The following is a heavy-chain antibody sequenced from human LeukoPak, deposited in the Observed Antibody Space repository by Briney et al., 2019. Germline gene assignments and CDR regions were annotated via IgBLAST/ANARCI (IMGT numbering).Heavy chain of an antibody. CDR2: IYSGGST. CDR3: ASESDYYYYGMDV. Sequence: GGSLRLSCAASGFTVSSNYMSWVRQAPGKGLEWVSVIYSGGSTYYADSVKGRLTISRDNSKNTLYLQMNSLRAEDTAVYYCASESDYYYYGMDVWGQGTTVTVSS. CDR1: GFTVSSNY. J-gene: IGHJ6*02. V-gene: IGHV3-53*01.